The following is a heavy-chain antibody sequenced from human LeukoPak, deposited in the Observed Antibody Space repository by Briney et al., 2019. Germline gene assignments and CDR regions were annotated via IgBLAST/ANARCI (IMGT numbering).Heavy chain of an antibody. CDR3: ARVPRDSSGYAVHDAFDI. CDR1: GDSVYSKGAA. V-gene: IGHV6-1*01. J-gene: IGHJ3*02. D-gene: IGHD3-22*01. Sequence: PAQTLSLTCAIYGDSVYSKGAAWNWIMQSPSRCLEWLGRTYYRSKWYYDYAVSVKSRIIINPDTSNNQFYKQLNSVTAADTAVYSCARVPRDSSGYAVHDAFDIWGQGTMVTVSS. CDR2: TYYRSKWYY.